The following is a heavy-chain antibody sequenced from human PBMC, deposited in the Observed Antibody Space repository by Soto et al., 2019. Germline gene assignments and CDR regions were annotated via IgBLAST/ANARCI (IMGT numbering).Heavy chain of an antibody. CDR2: INPNSRGT. CDR3: ARVTLKAGNWFDP. CDR1: GCPFTDYF. V-gene: IGHV1-2*02. Sequence: XAVKVSCNASGCPFTDYFIHWVRQSPGQGFEWMGWINPNSRGTNYAPKFQGRVTMTRDTSNSTAYMELRGLRSDDTAVYYCARVTLKAGNWFDPWGQGTLVTVSS. J-gene: IGHJ5*02.